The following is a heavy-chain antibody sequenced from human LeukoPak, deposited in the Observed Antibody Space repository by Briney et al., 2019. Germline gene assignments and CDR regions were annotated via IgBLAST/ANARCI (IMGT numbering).Heavy chain of an antibody. CDR2: IIPIFGTA. Sequence: SVKVSCKASGGTFSSYAISWVRQAPGRGLEWMGGIIPIFGTANYAQKFQGRVTITTDESTSTAYMELSSLRSEDTAVYYCARAYDFWSSPMDVWGKGTTVTVSS. D-gene: IGHD3-3*01. J-gene: IGHJ6*03. CDR1: GGTFSSYA. V-gene: IGHV1-69*05. CDR3: ARAYDFWSSPMDV.